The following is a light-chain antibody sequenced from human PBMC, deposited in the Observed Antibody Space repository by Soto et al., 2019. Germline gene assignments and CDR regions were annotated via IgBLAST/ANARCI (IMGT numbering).Light chain of an antibody. J-gene: IGKJ1*01. V-gene: IGKV3-15*01. CDR2: VAL. CDR3: QPYNNWPRT. Sequence: EIVMTQSPATLSVSPGERATLSCRARQSVSSNLAWYQQKPGQAPRLLIYVALTRATGIPARFSGSRSGTECTLTISSLQSEDFAVYYCQPYNNWPRTFGKGTKVEIE. CDR1: QSVSSN.